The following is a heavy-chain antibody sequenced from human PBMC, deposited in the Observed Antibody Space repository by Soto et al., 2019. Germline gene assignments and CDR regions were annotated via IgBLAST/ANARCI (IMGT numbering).Heavy chain of an antibody. Sequence: QVQLQESGPGLVKPSETLSLTCTVSGGSISSYYWSWIRQPPGKGLEWIGYIYYSGSTNYNPSLMSRVTISVDTSKNQCSLKLSSVTAADTAVYYCARAEVPAAMEANWFDPWGQGTLVTVSS. CDR3: ARAEVPAAMEANWFDP. D-gene: IGHD2-2*01. CDR2: IYYSGST. CDR1: GGSISSYY. V-gene: IGHV4-59*01. J-gene: IGHJ5*02.